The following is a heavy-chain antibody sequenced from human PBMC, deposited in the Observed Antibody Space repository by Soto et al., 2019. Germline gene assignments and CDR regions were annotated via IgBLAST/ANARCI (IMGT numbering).Heavy chain of an antibody. Sequence: ASVKVSCKVSGYTLTEVSMHWVRQAPGKGLEWMGGFDPEDGETIYAQKFQGRVTMTEDTSTDTAYMELSSLRSEDTAVYYCATLSNDFWSGPNNWFDPWGQGTLVTVSS. D-gene: IGHD3-3*01. CDR1: GYTLTEVS. CDR2: FDPEDGET. CDR3: ATLSNDFWSGPNNWFDP. J-gene: IGHJ5*02. V-gene: IGHV1-24*01.